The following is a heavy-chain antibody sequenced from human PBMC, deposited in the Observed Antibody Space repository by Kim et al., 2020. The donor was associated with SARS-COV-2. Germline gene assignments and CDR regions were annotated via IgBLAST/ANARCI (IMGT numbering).Heavy chain of an antibody. V-gene: IGHV1-69*13. CDR2: IIPIFGTA. CDR1: GGTFSSYA. D-gene: IGHD2-2*03. J-gene: IGHJ6*02. Sequence: SVKVSCKASGGTFSSYAISWVRQAPGQGLEWMGGIIPIFGTANYAQKFQGRVTITADESTSTAYMELSSLRSEDTAVYYCATHGYCSSTSCPYYYGMDVWGQGTTVTVSS. CDR3: ATHGYCSSTSCPYYYGMDV.